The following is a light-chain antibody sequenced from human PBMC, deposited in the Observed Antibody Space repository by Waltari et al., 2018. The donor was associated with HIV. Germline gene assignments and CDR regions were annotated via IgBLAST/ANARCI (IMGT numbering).Light chain of an antibody. CDR3: SSYTSSSTLGV. J-gene: IGLJ1*01. V-gene: IGLV2-14*01. CDR2: EVS. CDR1: SSDVGGYNY. Sequence: QSAMTQPASVSGSPGKSLTISCPGTSSDVGGYNYVSWYQQHPGKAPKLMIYEVSNRPSGVSNRFSGSKSGNTASLTISGLQAEDEADYYCSSYTSSSTLGVFGTGTKVTVL.